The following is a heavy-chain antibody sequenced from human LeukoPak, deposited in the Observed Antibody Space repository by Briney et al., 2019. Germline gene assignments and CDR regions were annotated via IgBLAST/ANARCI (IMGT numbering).Heavy chain of an antibody. Sequence: GGSLRLSCAASGFTFSDYYMSWVRQAPGKGLEWVSYISSSGSTIYYADSVKGRFTISRDNAKNSLYLQMNSLRAEDTAVYYCARWVAYCTNGVCFAFDIWGQGTMVTVSS. CDR1: GFTFSDYY. CDR3: ARWVAYCTNGVCFAFDI. V-gene: IGHV3-11*04. J-gene: IGHJ3*02. CDR2: ISSSGSTI. D-gene: IGHD2-8*01.